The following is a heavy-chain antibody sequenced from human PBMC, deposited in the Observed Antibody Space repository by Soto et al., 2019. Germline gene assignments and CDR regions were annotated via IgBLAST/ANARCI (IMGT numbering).Heavy chain of an antibody. CDR1: GYTFTSYA. CDR3: ARVKYYYDSSGYLNWFDP. Sequence: GASVKVSCKASGYTFTSYAMHWVRQAPGQRLEWMGWINAGNGNTKYSQKFQGRVTITRDTSASTAYMELSSLRSEDTAVYYCARVKYYYDSSGYLNWFDPWGQGTLVTVSS. D-gene: IGHD3-22*01. V-gene: IGHV1-3*01. J-gene: IGHJ5*02. CDR2: INAGNGNT.